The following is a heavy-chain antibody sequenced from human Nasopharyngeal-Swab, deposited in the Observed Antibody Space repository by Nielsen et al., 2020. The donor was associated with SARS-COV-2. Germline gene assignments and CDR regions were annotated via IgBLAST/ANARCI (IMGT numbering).Heavy chain of an antibody. CDR2: DGSSQ. J-gene: IGHJ3*01. Sequence: GESLKISCTAPGFTLAYVMHWVRQAPGQGLEWVGVDGSSQQYADSVKGRFVISRDISKRTLYLQMNSLRPEDTAIYFCAKRVVFPNWSAFDVWGQGTLVTVSS. CDR1: GFTLAYV. V-gene: IGHV3-30-3*02. CDR3: AKRVVFPNWSAFDV. D-gene: IGHD3-3*01.